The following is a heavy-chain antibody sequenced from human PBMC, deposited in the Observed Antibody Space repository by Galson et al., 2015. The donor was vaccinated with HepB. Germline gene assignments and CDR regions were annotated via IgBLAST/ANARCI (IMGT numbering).Heavy chain of an antibody. J-gene: IGHJ5*02. D-gene: IGHD2-21*01. CDR3: ARLHYSLAPNGRFDP. CDR2: ISGSGGST. Sequence: SLRLSCAASRFTFSNYAMSWVRQTPGKGLEWVSFISGSGGSTYYGDAVKGRFTISRDNSKNTLYLQMNSLRAEDTAVYYCARLHYSLAPNGRFDPWGQGTLVTVSS. V-gene: IGHV3-23*01. CDR1: RFTFSNYA.